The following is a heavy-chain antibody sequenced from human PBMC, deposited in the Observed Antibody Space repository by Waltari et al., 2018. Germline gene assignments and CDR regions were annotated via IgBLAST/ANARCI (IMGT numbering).Heavy chain of an antibody. D-gene: IGHD3-16*01. J-gene: IGHJ4*02. CDR3: ATSPQPTYYDDTSAYHGFDY. CDR1: GYTVTEFP. CDR2: FDPENDER. Sequence: QVQVVQSGAEVKKPGASMRVSCKVAGYTVTEFPMLWVHKAPGKGLEWMGSFDPENDERIYAEKFQGRLTMTADTSTDTAYMQLSSLRSEDTALYYCATSPQPTYYDDTSAYHGFDYWGQGTLITVSS. V-gene: IGHV1-24*01.